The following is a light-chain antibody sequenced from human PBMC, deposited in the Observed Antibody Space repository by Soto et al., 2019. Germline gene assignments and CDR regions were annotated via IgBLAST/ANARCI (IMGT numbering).Light chain of an antibody. Sequence: QSALTQPASVSGSPGQSITISCTGTSSDVGGYSFVSWYQHHPGKAPKLVIYDVNNRPPGVSNRFSGSKSGNTASLTICGLQSEDEADYYYAAYDSSSTLLVFGTGTKLAVL. CDR1: SSDVGGYSF. CDR2: DVN. CDR3: AAYDSSSTLLV. J-gene: IGLJ2*01. V-gene: IGLV2-14*03.